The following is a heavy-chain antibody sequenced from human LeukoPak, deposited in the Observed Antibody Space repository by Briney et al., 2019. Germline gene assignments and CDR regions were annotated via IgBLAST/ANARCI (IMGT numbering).Heavy chain of an antibody. CDR3: ARSGCPGGSCYLRYSWLDL. J-gene: IGHJ5*02. CDR2: ITTTSSYI. D-gene: IGHD2-15*01. V-gene: IGHV3-21*01. CDR1: GLTFSNSD. Sequence: MTGGSLSLSCTTSGLTFSNSDMTWVRQAPGKGLEWVSSITTTSSYIYYADSVRGRFTVSRDNARNSLYLQMGSLRPEDTAVYYCARSGCPGGSCYLRYSWLDLWGRGTLVTVSS.